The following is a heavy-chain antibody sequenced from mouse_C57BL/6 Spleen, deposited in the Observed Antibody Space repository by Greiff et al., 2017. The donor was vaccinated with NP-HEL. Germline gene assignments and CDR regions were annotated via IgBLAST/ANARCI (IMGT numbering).Heavy chain of an antibody. CDR2: IDPEDGDT. CDR3: SACTEVVGGYAMDY. V-gene: IGHV14-1*01. J-gene: IGHJ4*01. D-gene: IGHD1-1*01. CDR1: GFNFKNYY. Sequence: EVQLVESGAELVRPGASVKLSCTASGFNFKNYYMHWVKQRPEQGLEWIGKIDPEDGDTEYAPKFQGKATMTADTSSNTAYLQLSSLTSEDAAVYYCSACTEVVGGYAMDYWGQGTSVTVSS.